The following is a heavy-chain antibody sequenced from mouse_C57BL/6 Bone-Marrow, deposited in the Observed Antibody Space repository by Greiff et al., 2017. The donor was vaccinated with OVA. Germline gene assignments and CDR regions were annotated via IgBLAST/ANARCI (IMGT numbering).Heavy chain of an antibody. J-gene: IGHJ2*01. CDR1: GYTFTSYG. Sequence: VQLKESGAELARPGASVKLSCKASGYTFTSYGISWVKQRTGQGLEWIGEIYPRSGNTYYNEKFKGKATLTADKSSSTAYMELRSLTSEDSAVYFCARCVYGNGFDYWGQGTTLTVSS. CDR2: IYPRSGNT. D-gene: IGHD2-1*01. V-gene: IGHV1-81*01. CDR3: ARCVYGNGFDY.